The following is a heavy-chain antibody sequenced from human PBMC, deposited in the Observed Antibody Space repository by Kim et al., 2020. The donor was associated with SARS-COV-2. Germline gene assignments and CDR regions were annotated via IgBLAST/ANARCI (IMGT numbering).Heavy chain of an antibody. D-gene: IGHD3-22*01. CDR2: IRSKANSYAT. Sequence: GGSLRLSCAASGFTFSGSAMHWVRQASGKGLEWVGRIRSKANSYATAYAASVKGRFTISRDDSKNTAYLQMNSLKTEDTAVYYCTRPPTGDSSGYLFDYWGQGTLVTVSS. CDR1: GFTFSGSA. J-gene: IGHJ4*02. V-gene: IGHV3-73*01. CDR3: TRPPTGDSSGYLFDY.